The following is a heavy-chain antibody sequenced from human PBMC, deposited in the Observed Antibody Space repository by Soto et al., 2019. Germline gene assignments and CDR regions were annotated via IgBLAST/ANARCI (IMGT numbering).Heavy chain of an antibody. D-gene: IGHD6-19*01. CDR1: GYTFTSYY. J-gene: IGHJ4*02. V-gene: IGHV1-46*01. CDR2: SHVGPDTT. Sequence: QVQLEQSGAEVKKPGASMKVSCQASGYTFTSYYIHWVRQAPGQGLEWMGVSHVGPDTTMYAQKFQGRVTMTRDTSTSTVYMELSSLISEVTAVYFCARESSGTQYFDYWGQGTLVTVSS. CDR3: ARESSGTQYFDY.